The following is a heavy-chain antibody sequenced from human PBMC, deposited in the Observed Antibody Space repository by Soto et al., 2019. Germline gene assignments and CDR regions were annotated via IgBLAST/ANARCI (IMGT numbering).Heavy chain of an antibody. V-gene: IGHV1-3*01. J-gene: IGHJ4*02. Sequence: ASVKVSCKASGYTFTSYAMHWVRQAPGQRLEWMGWINAGNGNTKYSQKFQGRVTITRDTSASTAYMELSSLRSEDTAVYYCARDKLRYFDWLPPRGYYFDYWGQGTLVNVSS. CDR1: GYTFTSYA. CDR2: INAGNGNT. CDR3: ARDKLRYFDWLPPRGYYFDY. D-gene: IGHD3-9*01.